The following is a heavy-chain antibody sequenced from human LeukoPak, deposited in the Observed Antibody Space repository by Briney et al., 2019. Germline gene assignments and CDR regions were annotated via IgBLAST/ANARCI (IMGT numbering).Heavy chain of an antibody. CDR1: GYTFTGYY. V-gene: IGHV1-2*06. Sequence: ASVKVSCKASGYTFTGYYMHWVRQAPGQGLEWMGRINPNSGGTNYAQKFQGRVTKTRDTSISTAYMELSRLRSDDTAVYYCARIRSYDSSGYLVYWGQGTLVTVSS. CDR2: INPNSGGT. D-gene: IGHD3-22*01. J-gene: IGHJ4*02. CDR3: ARIRSYDSSGYLVY.